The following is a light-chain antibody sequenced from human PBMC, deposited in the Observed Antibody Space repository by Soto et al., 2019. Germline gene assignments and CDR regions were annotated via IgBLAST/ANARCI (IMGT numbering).Light chain of an antibody. CDR3: QQYNNWPPTWT. Sequence: EIVLTQSPGTLSLSPGERATLSCRASQDVYINSLAWYQQKPGQPPRLLIYGAATRASAVPDRFSGSGSGADFALTITRLEPEDFAVYFCQQYNNWPPTWTFGQGTKVEIK. J-gene: IGKJ1*01. CDR1: QDVYINS. V-gene: IGKV3-20*01. CDR2: GAA.